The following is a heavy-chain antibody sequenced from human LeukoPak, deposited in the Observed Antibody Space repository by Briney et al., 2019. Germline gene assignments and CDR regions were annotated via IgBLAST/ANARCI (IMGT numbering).Heavy chain of an antibody. D-gene: IGHD3-16*01. V-gene: IGHV3-7*04. J-gene: IGHJ4*02. CDR3: ARGRILGLESFFDL. Sequence: GGSLRLSCAAFGFTFSSYWMSWVRQAPGKGLEWVANIKQDGSEKYYVDSVKGRFTISRDNAKNSLYLQMNSLRAEDTAVYYCARGRILGLESFFDLWGQGTLVTVSS. CDR2: IKQDGSEK. CDR1: GFTFSSYW.